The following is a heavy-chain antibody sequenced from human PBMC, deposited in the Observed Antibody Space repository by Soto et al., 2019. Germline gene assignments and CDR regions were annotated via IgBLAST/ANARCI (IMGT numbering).Heavy chain of an antibody. CDR3: AKTQLLYNYYYGMDV. V-gene: IGHV3-9*01. CDR2: ISWNSGSI. CDR1: GFTFDDYA. Sequence: PGGSLRLSCAASGFTFDDYAMHWVRQAPGKGLEWVSGISWNSGSIGYADSVKGRFTISRDNAKNSLYLQMNSLRAEDTALYYCAKTQLLYNYYYGMDVWGQGTTVTVSS. D-gene: IGHD2-2*01. J-gene: IGHJ6*02.